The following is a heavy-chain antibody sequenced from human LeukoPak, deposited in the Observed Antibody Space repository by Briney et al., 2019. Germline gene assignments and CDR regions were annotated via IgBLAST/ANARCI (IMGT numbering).Heavy chain of an antibody. J-gene: IGHJ5*02. CDR3: ARGDIVVLPAGIPHNWFDP. V-gene: IGHV1-2*02. D-gene: IGHD2-2*02. Sequence: ASVKVSCKASGYTFTSYDINWVRQATGQGLEWMGWMNPNSGGTNYAQKFQGRVTMTRDTSISTAYMELSRLRSDDTAVYYCARGDIVVLPAGIPHNWFDPWGQGTLVTVSS. CDR1: GYTFTSYD. CDR2: MNPNSGGT.